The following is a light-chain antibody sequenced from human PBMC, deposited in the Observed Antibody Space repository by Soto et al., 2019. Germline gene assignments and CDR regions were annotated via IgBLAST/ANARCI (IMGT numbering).Light chain of an antibody. CDR3: SSYTSSSTYVV. Sequence: QSVLTQPASVSGSPGQSITISCTGTSSDVGGYDFVSWYQHHPGKVPKLMIFEVSKRPSGVSNRFSGSKSGNTASLTISGLQAEDEADYYCSSYTSSSTYVVFGGGTKLTVL. J-gene: IGLJ2*01. CDR2: EVS. CDR1: SSDVGGYDF. V-gene: IGLV2-14*01.